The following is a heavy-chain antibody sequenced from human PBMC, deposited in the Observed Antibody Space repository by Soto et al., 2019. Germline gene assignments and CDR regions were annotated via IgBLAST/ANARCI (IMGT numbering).Heavy chain of an antibody. CDR3: VKVLARGVGVPRFYFDS. Sequence: ASVKVSCKAAGYTFNAYSMHCVRQSPGQGLEWMGMINPSGDSTTYAQNFQGRVTMTRDTSTTTVYMELSGLRSEDTAVYYCVKVLARGVGVPRFYFDSWGQGALVTVYS. J-gene: IGHJ4*02. CDR2: INPSGDST. CDR1: GYTFNAYS. D-gene: IGHD2-2*01. V-gene: IGHV1-46*02.